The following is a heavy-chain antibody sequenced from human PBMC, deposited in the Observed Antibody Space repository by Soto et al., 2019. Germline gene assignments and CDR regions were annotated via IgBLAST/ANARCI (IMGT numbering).Heavy chain of an antibody. D-gene: IGHD6-19*01. CDR1: GFTFSSYD. J-gene: IGHJ4*02. V-gene: IGHV3-23*01. CDR2: ISGSGDST. Sequence: GGSLRLSCAASGFTFSSYDMSWVRQAPGKGLEWVSGISGSGDSTYYADSVKGRFTISRDNSKNTLFLQMNSLGAEDTALYYCAKTVPGTKYWGQGTLVTVSS. CDR3: AKTVPGTKY.